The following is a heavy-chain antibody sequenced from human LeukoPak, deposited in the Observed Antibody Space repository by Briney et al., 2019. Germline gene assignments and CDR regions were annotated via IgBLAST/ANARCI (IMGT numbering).Heavy chain of an antibody. D-gene: IGHD6-13*01. J-gene: IGHJ3*02. CDR2: IYYSGST. V-gene: IGHV4-59*11. Sequence: PSETLSLTCTVSGGSISSHYWSWIRQPPGKGLEWIGYIYYSGSTNYNPSLKSRVTISVDTSKNQFSLKLSSVTAADTAVYYCAGTITSSSWPRDAFDIWGQGTMVTVSS. CDR1: GGSISSHY. CDR3: AGTITSSSWPRDAFDI.